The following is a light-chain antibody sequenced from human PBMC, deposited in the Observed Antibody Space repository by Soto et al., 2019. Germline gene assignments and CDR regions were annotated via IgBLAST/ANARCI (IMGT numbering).Light chain of an antibody. CDR2: EVS. J-gene: IGLJ3*02. V-gene: IGLV2-14*01. CDR1: SSDVGVYNY. CDR3: SSYTSSSTWV. Sequence: QSALTQPASVSGSPGQSITISCTGTSSDVGVYNYVSWYQQHPGKAPKLMIYEVSNRPSGVSNRFSGSKSGNTASLTISGLQAYDEADYYCSSYTSSSTWVFGGGTQLTVL.